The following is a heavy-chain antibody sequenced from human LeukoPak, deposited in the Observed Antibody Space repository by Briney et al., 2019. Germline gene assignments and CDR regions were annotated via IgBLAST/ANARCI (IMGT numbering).Heavy chain of an antibody. CDR2: IYSDGST. D-gene: IGHD3-16*01. J-gene: IGHJ4*02. V-gene: IGHV3-53*01. Sequence: GGSLRLSCAASGFTFITYTMIWVRQAPGKGLEWVSVIYSDGSTFYADSVKGRFTISRDIFKNALYLQMNSLRAEDTAVYYCARDHRIGGSWGQGTLVTVSS. CDR3: ARDHRIGGS. CDR1: GFTFITYT.